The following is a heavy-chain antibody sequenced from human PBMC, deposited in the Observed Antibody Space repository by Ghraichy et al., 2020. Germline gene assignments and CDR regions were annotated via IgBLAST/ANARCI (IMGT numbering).Heavy chain of an antibody. CDR3: ARDLFTDARATPDYQYGMDV. CDR1: GFTFSAFA. CDR2: ITHDGSNK. D-gene: IGHD3-10*02. Sequence: GESLNISCAASGFTFSAFAMHWVRQVPGKGLEWVALITHDGSNKFYADSVKGRFTISRENSKNTVYLQMDSLRAEDSAVYYCARDLFTDARATPDYQYGMDVWGQGTTVTVSS. V-gene: IGHV3-30*04. J-gene: IGHJ6*02.